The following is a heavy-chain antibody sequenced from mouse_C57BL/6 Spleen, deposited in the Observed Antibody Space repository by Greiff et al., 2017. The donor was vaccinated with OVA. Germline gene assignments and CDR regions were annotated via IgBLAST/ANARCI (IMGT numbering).Heavy chain of an antibody. J-gene: IGHJ2*01. V-gene: IGHV14-2*01. CDR1: GFNIKDYY. CDR2: IDPADGDT. CDR3: ARVGNYYGNYEDY. Sequence: VQLQQSGAELVKPGASVKLSCTASGFNIKDYYMHWVKQRTEQGLEWIGRIDPADGDTKYAPKFKGKATITADTSSNTAYLQLSSLTSEDTAADYCARVGNYYGNYEDYWGQGTTLTVSS. D-gene: IGHD2-1*01.